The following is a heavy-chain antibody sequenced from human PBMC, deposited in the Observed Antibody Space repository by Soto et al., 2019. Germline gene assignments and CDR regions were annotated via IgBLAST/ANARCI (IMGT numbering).Heavy chain of an antibody. V-gene: IGHV1-69*13. D-gene: IGHD3-22*01. CDR2: IIPIFGTA. Sequence: AASVKVSCKASGGTFSSYAISWVRQAPGQGLEWMGGIIPIFGTANYAQKFQGRVTITADESTSTAYMELSSLRSEDTAVYYCARDEYYYDSSGYYFVYYGMDVWGQGTTVTVSS. CDR1: GGTFSSYA. J-gene: IGHJ6*02. CDR3: ARDEYYYDSSGYYFVYYGMDV.